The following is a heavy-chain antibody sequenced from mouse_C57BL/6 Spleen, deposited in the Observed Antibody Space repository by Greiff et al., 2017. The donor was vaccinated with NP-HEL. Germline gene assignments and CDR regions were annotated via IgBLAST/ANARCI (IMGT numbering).Heavy chain of an antibody. Sequence: VQLKESGPGLVKPSQSLSLTCSVTGYSITSGYYWNWIRQFPGNKLEWMGYISYDGSNNYNPSLKNRISITRDTSKNQFFLKLNSVTTEDTATYYCARDDYQYYFDYWGQGTTLTVSS. D-gene: IGHD2-4*01. CDR2: ISYDGSN. J-gene: IGHJ2*01. CDR3: ARDDYQYYFDY. CDR1: GYSITSGYY. V-gene: IGHV3-6*01.